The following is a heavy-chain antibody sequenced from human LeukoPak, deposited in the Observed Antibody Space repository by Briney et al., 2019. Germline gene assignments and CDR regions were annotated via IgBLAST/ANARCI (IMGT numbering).Heavy chain of an antibody. CDR2: IIPIFGTA. D-gene: IGHD3-22*01. J-gene: IGHJ5*02. CDR3: ARDLPNYYDSSGYSGSNP. CDR1: GGTFSSYA. V-gene: IGHV1-69*01. Sequence: SVKVSCKASGGTFSSYAISWVRQAPGQGLEWTGGIIPIFGTANYAQRFQGRVTITADESTSTAYMELSSLRSEDTAVYYCARDLPNYYDSSGYSGSNPWGQGTLVTVSS.